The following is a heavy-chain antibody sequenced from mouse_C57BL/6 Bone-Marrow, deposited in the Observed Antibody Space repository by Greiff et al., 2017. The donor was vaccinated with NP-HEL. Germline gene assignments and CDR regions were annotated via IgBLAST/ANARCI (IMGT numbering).Heavy chain of an antibody. CDR3: TRLYIDY. J-gene: IGHJ2*01. CDR1: GFTFTDDY. Sequence: EVKLMESGAELVRPGASVKLSCTASGFTFTDDYMHWVKQRPEQGLEWIGWIDPENGDTEYASKFQGKATITADTSSNTAYLQLSSLTSEDTAVYYCTRLYIDYWGQGTALTVSS. D-gene: IGHD1-3*01. V-gene: IGHV14-4*01. CDR2: IDPENGDT.